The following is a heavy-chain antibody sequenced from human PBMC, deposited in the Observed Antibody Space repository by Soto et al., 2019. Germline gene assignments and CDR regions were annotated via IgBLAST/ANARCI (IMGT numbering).Heavy chain of an antibody. V-gene: IGHV2-5*02. CDR1: GFSLITTGSG. CDR2: IYWDDDK. J-gene: IGHJ6*02. Sequence: QITLKESGPTLVEPTQTLTLTCTFSGFSLITTGSGVAWIRQPPGKALEWLALIYWDDDKRYNPSLKTRLTLTQDTSNRQVPLTMTKWDPVDTGTYFCVHLMTAVTPFGMDVWGQGTAVTVSS. CDR3: VHLMTAVTPFGMDV. D-gene: IGHD4-17*01.